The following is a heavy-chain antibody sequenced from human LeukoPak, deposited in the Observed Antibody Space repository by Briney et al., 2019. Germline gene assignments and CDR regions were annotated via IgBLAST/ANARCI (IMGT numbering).Heavy chain of an antibody. J-gene: IGHJ3*02. Sequence: GGSLRLSCAASGFTFSSYAMSWVGQAPGRRLEWDSAISGSATSTYYADSVKGRFTISRDNSKNTLYRQMNSLRAEDTAVYYCAKDLSSSWPQALGIWGQGTMVSVSS. CDR2: ISGSATST. V-gene: IGHV3-23*01. CDR1: GFTFSSYA. CDR3: AKDLSSSWPQALGI. D-gene: IGHD6-13*01.